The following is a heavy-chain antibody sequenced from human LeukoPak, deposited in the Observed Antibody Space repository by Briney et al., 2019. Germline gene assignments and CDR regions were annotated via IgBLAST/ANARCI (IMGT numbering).Heavy chain of an antibody. D-gene: IGHD4-17*01. V-gene: IGHV3-7*01. J-gene: IGHJ3*02. CDR1: GFTFSDFW. CDR3: AKGAIWYGDYWEAFDI. CDR2: IKEDGTEK. Sequence: GGSLRLSCAGSGFTFSDFWMTWVRQTPGKGLEWVANIKEDGTEKNLVDSVKGRFTISRDNTKNTLYLQMNSLRTEDTAVYYCAKGAIWYGDYWEAFDIWGQGTMVTVSS.